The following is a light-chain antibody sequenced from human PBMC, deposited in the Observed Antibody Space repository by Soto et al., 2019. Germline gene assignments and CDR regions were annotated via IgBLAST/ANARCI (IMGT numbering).Light chain of an antibody. CDR1: RDIGDR. CDR2: TAS. Sequence: IHMTQSPSSVSASVGHRVTITCRASRDIGDRLAWFRHKQGKAPQLLIQTASTLVRETPSRFSGSGYGTDFLLTINNLQTEDFATYYCLQASTFPRTFGQGTKVDIK. J-gene: IGKJ1*01. CDR3: LQASTFPRT. V-gene: IGKV1-12*01.